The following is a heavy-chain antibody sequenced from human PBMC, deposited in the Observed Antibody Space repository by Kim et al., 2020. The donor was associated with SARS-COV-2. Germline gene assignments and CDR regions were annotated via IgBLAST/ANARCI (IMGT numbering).Heavy chain of an antibody. CDR1: GGSISSSSYY. CDR2: IYYSGST. Sequence: SETLSLTCTVFGGSISSSSYYWGWIRQPPGKGLEWIGSIYYSGSTYYNPSLKSRVTISVDTSKNQFSLKLSSVTAADTAVYYCARYCTNGVCYLGGMDVWGQGTTVTVSS. V-gene: IGHV4-39*01. CDR3: ARYCTNGVCYLGGMDV. J-gene: IGHJ6*02. D-gene: IGHD2-8*01.